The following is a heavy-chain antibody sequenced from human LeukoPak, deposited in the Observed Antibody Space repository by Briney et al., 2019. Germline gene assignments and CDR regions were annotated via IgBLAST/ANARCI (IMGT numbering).Heavy chain of an antibody. Sequence: GGSLRLTCAASGFTFSSYAMSWVRQAPGKGLEWVSAISGSGGSTYYADSVKGRFTISRDNSKNTLYLQMNSLRAEDTAVYYCAKALHYYDSSGFDYWGQGTLVTVSS. CDR1: GFTFSSYA. CDR2: ISGSGGST. D-gene: IGHD3-22*01. V-gene: IGHV3-23*01. CDR3: AKALHYYDSSGFDY. J-gene: IGHJ4*02.